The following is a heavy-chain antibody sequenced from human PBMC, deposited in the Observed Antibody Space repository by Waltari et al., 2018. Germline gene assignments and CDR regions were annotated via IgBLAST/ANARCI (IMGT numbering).Heavy chain of an antibody. V-gene: IGHV3-48*01. CDR1: GFTFSSYS. Sequence: EVQLVESGGGLVQPGGSLRLSCAASGFTFSSYSMNWVRQAPGKGLEWVSYISSSSSTIYYADSVKGRFTISRDNAKNSLYLQMNSLRAEDTAVYYCARDGGWNDVGVWGRGTTVTVSS. CDR2: ISSSSSTI. CDR3: ARDGGWNDVGV. J-gene: IGHJ6*02. D-gene: IGHD1-1*01.